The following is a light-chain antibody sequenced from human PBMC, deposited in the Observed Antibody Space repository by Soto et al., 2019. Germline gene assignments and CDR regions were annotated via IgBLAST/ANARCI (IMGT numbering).Light chain of an antibody. CDR3: QSYDSSLSVV. CDR2: DNN. V-gene: IGLV1-40*01. J-gene: IGLJ2*01. Sequence: QLVLTQPPSVSGAPGQRVTISCTGSSSNIGAGYDVHWYQQPPGTAPKLLIYDNNNRPSGVPDRFSGSKSGTSASLAITGLQAEDEADYYCQSYDSSLSVVFGGGTKLTVL. CDR1: SSNIGAGYD.